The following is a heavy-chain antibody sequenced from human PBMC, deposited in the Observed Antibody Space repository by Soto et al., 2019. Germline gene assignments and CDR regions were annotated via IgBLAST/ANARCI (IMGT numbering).Heavy chain of an antibody. CDR3: SMSVLEAGSNSDWPWPFNH. J-gene: IGHJ4*02. Sequence: EVQLLESGGGLVQPGRSLRLSCAASGFTFSNYAMSWVRQAPGQGLDWVSAISGSGGTTYYADSVKGRFTISRDNSKNMQFLQMNPLGAAVAAVYYCSMSVLEAGSNSDWPWPFNHGCEGTLVTVCS. D-gene: IGHD3-9*01. CDR1: GFTFSNYA. CDR2: ISGSGGTT. V-gene: IGHV3-23*01.